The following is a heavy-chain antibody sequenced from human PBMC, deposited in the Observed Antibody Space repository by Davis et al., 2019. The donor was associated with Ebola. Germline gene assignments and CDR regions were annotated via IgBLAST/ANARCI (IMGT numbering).Heavy chain of an antibody. D-gene: IGHD2-21*01. CDR2: IFYSGIT. CDR1: GDSISSGLYF. V-gene: IGHV4-39*02. CDR3: ANSPALNCGGACFTPGALDE. J-gene: IGHJ4*02. Sequence: GSLRLSCTVSGDSISSGLYFWGWVRQSPGKGLEWIGSIFYSGITQYNPSLKSRVTLSVDTSKNRVSLSLRSATAADTAVYYCANSPALNCGGACFTPGALDEWGQGILVTVPA.